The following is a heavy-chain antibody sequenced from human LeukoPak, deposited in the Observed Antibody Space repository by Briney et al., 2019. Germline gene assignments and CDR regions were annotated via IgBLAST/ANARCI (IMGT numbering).Heavy chain of an antibody. CDR3: ARDKGYSNNYYYYYYGMDV. Sequence: GASVKVSCKASGYTFTSYDFNWLRQATGQGPEWMGWMNPNSGATGYAQKFQGRVTMTRDTSTSTVYMELSSLRSEDTAVYYCARDKGYSNNYYYYYYGMDVWGQGTTVTVSS. V-gene: IGHV1-8*01. CDR2: MNPNSGAT. CDR1: GYTFTSYD. J-gene: IGHJ6*02. D-gene: IGHD4-11*01.